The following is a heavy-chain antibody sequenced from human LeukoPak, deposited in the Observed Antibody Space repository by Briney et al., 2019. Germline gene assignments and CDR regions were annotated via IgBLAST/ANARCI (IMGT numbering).Heavy chain of an antibody. J-gene: IGHJ4*02. D-gene: IGHD1-26*01. CDR3: ARLASGSYAKDY. V-gene: IGHV1-69*05. CDR2: IIPIFGTA. CDR1: GGTFSSYA. Sequence: SVKVSCKASGGTFSSYAISWVRRAPGQGLEWMGGIIPIFGTANYAQKFQGRVTITTDESTSTAYMELSSLRSEDTAVYYCARLASGSYAKDYWGQGTLVTVSS.